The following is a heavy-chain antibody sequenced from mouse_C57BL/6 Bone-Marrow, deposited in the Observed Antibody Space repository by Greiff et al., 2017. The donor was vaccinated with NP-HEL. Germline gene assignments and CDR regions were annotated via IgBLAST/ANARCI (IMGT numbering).Heavy chain of an antibody. CDR2: IYTRSGNT. Sequence: QVHVKQSGAELARPGASVKMSCKASGYTFPSYGISWVKQRTGQGLEWLGEIYTRSGNTYYTGKFKGKATLTADKSSSTAYIELRSLSSEDPAVYFCARLRPFAYWGPGTLVTVSA. CDR3: ARLRPFAY. J-gene: IGHJ3*01. CDR1: GYTFPSYG. V-gene: IGHV1-81*01.